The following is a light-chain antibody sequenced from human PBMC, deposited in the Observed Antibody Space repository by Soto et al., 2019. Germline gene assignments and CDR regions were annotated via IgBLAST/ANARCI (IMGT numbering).Light chain of an antibody. CDR1: QSISNS. CDR3: QQSHSSSWT. CDR2: GTS. V-gene: IGKV1-39*01. Sequence: DIQLTQSPSSLSASVGDRVTITCRASQSISNSLNWYQQKPGKAPNLLIYGTSDLQSGVPSRFSGSGSGTDFTHTISRLQRDDFATYYCQQSHSSSWTFGQGTKVEIK. J-gene: IGKJ1*01.